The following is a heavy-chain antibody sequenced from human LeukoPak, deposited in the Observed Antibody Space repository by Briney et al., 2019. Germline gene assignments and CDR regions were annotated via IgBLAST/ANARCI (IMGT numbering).Heavy chain of an antibody. CDR2: IIPIFGIA. Sequence: ASVKLSCKASGGTFSSYAISWVRQAPGQGLEWMGRIIPIFGIANYAQKFQGRVTITADKSTSTAYMGLSSLRSEDTAVYYCARRYDSDSSDEDAFDIWGQGTMVTVSS. J-gene: IGHJ3*02. CDR1: GGTFSSYA. D-gene: IGHD3-22*01. CDR3: ARRYDSDSSDEDAFDI. V-gene: IGHV1-69*04.